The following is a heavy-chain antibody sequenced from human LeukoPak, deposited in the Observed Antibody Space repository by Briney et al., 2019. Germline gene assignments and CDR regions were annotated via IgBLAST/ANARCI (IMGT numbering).Heavy chain of an antibody. CDR2: ISGSGGRP. CDR3: GKDLNFWSGYYTLDY. V-gene: IGHV3-23*01. CDR1: VFTFSSYA. J-gene: IGHJ4*02. Sequence: GGSLRLSSAPSVFTFSSYAMSWVPEAPGKGLEWVSAISGSGGRPYYADSVKGRFTISRDNSKNTLYLKMNGLRAEDTGVYCCGKDLNFWSGYYTLDYWGEGTLVTVST. D-gene: IGHD3-3*01.